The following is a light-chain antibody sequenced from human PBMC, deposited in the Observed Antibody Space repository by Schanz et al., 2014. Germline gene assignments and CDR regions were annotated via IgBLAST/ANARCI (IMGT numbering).Light chain of an antibody. CDR3: CSYAGSSTWV. CDR1: SSDVGSYNL. CDR2: DVH. J-gene: IGLJ3*02. Sequence: QSALTQPASVSGSPGQSITISCTGTSSDVGSYNLVSWYQQHPYRAPKLIIYDVHNRPSGISNRFSGSKSGNTASLTISGLQAEDEADYYCCSYAGSSTWVFGGGTKLTVL. V-gene: IGLV2-23*02.